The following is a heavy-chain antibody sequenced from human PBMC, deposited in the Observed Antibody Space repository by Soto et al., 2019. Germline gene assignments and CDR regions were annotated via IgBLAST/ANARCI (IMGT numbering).Heavy chain of an antibody. J-gene: IGHJ4*02. CDR3: AREDSIIIPAVADV. CDR1: GFTFTNFD. D-gene: IGHD3-10*01. Sequence: GGALRLSCEVSGFTFTNFDINWVRQAPGKGLEWVSSVSKSDYTYYSESVKGRFTISRDNAKNSVSLQMNNLRAEDTAVYYCAREDSIIIPAVADVWGQGTLVTVSS. CDR2: VSKSDYT. V-gene: IGHV3-21*04.